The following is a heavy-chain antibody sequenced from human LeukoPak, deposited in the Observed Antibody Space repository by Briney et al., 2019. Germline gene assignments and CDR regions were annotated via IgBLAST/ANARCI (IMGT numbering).Heavy chain of an antibody. CDR3: AKDLVVPAAYPTFFDY. D-gene: IGHD2-2*01. V-gene: IGHV3-53*01. CDR1: GFTVSSNY. J-gene: IGHJ4*02. Sequence: GGSLRLSCAASGFTVSSNYMSWVRQAPGKGLEWVSVIYSGGSTYYADSVKGRFTISRDNSKNTLYLQMNSLRAEDTAVYYCAKDLVVPAAYPTFFDYWGQGTLVTVSS. CDR2: IYSGGST.